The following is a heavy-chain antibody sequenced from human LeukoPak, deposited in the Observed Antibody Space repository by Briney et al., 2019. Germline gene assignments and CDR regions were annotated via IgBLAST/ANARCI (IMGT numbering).Heavy chain of an antibody. V-gene: IGHV3-53*01. J-gene: IGHJ6*03. CDR3: ARDSSSSWYHYYYYYMDV. Sequence: GGPLRLSCAASGFTVSSNYMSWVRQAPGKGLQWVSIIYSGGSTYYADSVKGRFTISRDNAKNSLYLQMNSLRAEDTAVYYCARDSSSSWYHYYYYYMDVWGKGTTVTISS. CDR2: IYSGGST. D-gene: IGHD6-13*01. CDR1: GFTVSSNY.